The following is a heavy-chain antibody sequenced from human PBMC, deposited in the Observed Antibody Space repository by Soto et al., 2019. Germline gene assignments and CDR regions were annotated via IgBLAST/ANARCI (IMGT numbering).Heavy chain of an antibody. Sequence: QVQLVESGGGVVQPGRSLRLSCAASGFTFSSYGMHWVRQAPGKGLEWVAVISYDGSNKYYADSVKGRFTISRDNSKNTLYLPMNSLRAEDTAVYYCAKGSSDTAYYYGMDVWGQGTTVTVSS. CDR1: GFTFSSYG. D-gene: IGHD5-18*01. J-gene: IGHJ6*02. CDR3: AKGSSDTAYYYGMDV. V-gene: IGHV3-30*18. CDR2: ISYDGSNK.